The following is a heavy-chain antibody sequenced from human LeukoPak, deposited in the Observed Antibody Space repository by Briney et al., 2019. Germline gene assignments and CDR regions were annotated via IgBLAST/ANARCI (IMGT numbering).Heavy chain of an antibody. CDR1: GFTFSSYS. Sequence: GGSLLLSCAASGFTFSSYSMNWVRQAPGKGLEWVSSISSSSSYIYYADSVKGRLTISRDNAKNSLYLQMNSMRAEDTAVYYCARESSGWYWYMDVWGKGTTVTVSS. CDR2: ISSSSSYI. CDR3: ARESSGWYWYMDV. V-gene: IGHV3-21*01. J-gene: IGHJ6*03. D-gene: IGHD6-19*01.